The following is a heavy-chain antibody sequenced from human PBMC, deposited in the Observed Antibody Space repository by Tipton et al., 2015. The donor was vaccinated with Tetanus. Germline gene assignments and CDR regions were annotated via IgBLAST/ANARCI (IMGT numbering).Heavy chain of an antibody. CDR2: TYYRSKWYN. CDR3: ARDFLYCSGGSCYQNWYFDL. V-gene: IGHV6-1*01. CDR1: GDSVSSNSAA. Sequence: GLVKPSQTLSLTCAISGDSVSSNSAAWNWIRQSPSRGLEWLGRTYYRSKWYNDYAVSVKSRITISPDTSKNQFSLQLNSVTPEDTAVYYCARDFLYCSGGSCYQNWYFDLWGRGTLVTVSS. D-gene: IGHD2-15*01. J-gene: IGHJ2*01.